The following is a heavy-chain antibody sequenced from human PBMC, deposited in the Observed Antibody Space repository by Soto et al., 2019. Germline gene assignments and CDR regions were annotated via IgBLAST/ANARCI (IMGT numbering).Heavy chain of an antibody. D-gene: IGHD3-9*01. CDR2: INHSGST. Sequence: PSETLSLTCSVYGGSFSGYYWSWIRQPPGKGLEWIGEINHSGSTNYNPSLKSRVTISVDTSKNQFSLKLSSVTAADTAVYYCARGDLTCDFWGQGTLVTVSS. V-gene: IGHV4-34*01. CDR3: ARGDLTCDF. CDR1: GGSFSGYY. J-gene: IGHJ4*02.